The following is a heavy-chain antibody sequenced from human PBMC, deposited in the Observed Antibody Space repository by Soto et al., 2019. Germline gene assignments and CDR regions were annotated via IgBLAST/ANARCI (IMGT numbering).Heavy chain of an antibody. D-gene: IGHD4-17*01. CDR2: IYYSGST. CDR1: GGSISSSSYY. V-gene: IGHV4-39*01. Sequence: SETLSLTCTVSGGSISSSSYYWGWIRQPPGKGLEWIGSIYYSGSTYYNPSLKSRVTISVDTSKNQFSLKLSSSTAADTAVYYCARPSSTEYYGDYYFDYWGQGTLVTVSS. CDR3: ARPSSTEYYGDYYFDY. J-gene: IGHJ4*02.